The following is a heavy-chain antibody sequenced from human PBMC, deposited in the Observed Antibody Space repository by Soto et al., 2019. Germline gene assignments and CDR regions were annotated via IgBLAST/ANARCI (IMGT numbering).Heavy chain of an antibody. CDR1: GGSFSGYY. CDR3: TRGSWQPRSDA. Sequence: SETLSLTCAVYGGSFSGYYWSWIRQPPGKGLEWIGEINHSGSTTYNPSLESRVTISVDTSKNQFSLKVSSVTAADTAVYYCTRGSWQPRSDAWGQGSLVTVAS. V-gene: IGHV4-34*01. CDR2: INHSGST. J-gene: IGHJ5*02. D-gene: IGHD3-16*02.